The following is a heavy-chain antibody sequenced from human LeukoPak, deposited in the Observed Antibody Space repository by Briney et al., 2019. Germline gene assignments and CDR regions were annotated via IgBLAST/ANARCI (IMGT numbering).Heavy chain of an antibody. J-gene: IGHJ4*02. V-gene: IGHV1-2*02. CDR3: ARAYTGFEAFDY. D-gene: IGHD2-2*02. Sequence: ASVKVSFKASGYTXTDXYXXXVXXXXGQXXXXXGXINPNSGGTNYAQKFQGRVTMTRDTSISTAYMELSRLTSDDTAVXYCARAYTGFEAFDYWGQGTLVTVSS. CDR2: INPNSGGT. CDR1: GYTXTDXY.